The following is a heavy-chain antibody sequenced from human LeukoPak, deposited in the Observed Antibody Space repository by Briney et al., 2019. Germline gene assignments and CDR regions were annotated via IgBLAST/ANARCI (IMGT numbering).Heavy chain of an antibody. CDR2: ISGNGGVT. D-gene: IGHD5-24*01. Sequence: LSGGSLRLSCAASGFTFSNYAMSWVRQAPGKGLEWVSGISGNGGVTYYADSVKGRFTISRDNSRNTLFLQVNSLRAADTAVYYCAKVQEMASILPPFHYWGQGTLVTVS. V-gene: IGHV3-23*01. CDR1: GFTFSNYA. CDR3: AKVQEMASILPPFHY. J-gene: IGHJ4*02.